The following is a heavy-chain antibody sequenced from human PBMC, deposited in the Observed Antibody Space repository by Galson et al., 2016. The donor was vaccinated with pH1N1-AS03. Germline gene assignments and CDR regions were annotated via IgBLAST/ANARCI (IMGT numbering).Heavy chain of an antibody. V-gene: IGHV3-11*06. CDR1: GFTFSDYY. J-gene: IGHJ4*02. CDR3: ARTLAASGYYFDS. Sequence: SLRLSCAASGFTFSDYYMSWIRQAPGKGLEWISYISSSSSYTNYADSVKGRFTISRDNAKNSLYLQMNSLRAEGTAVYYCARTLAASGYYFDSWGQGTLVTVSS. CDR2: ISSSSSYT. D-gene: IGHD6-25*01.